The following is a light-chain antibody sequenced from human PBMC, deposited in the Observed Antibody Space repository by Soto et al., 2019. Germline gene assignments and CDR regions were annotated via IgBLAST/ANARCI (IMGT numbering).Light chain of an antibody. CDR1: QSILGF. Sequence: QMTQSPSPLSASVGDRITITCRASQSILGFLNWYQQKPGKPPQLLIHDTSTLQTGVPWRFSGSKSGSDFTLTISSLQIEDFATYYCQQSFTPPITFGQGTRLEIK. J-gene: IGKJ5*01. V-gene: IGKV1-39*01. CDR2: DTS. CDR3: QQSFTPPIT.